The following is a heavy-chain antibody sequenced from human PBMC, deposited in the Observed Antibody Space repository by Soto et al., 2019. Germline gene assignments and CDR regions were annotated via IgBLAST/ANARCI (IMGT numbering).Heavy chain of an antibody. CDR1: GHTLTEFS. J-gene: IGHJ4*02. Sequence: ASVKVSCKISGHTLTEFSMHWVRQAPGQGLEWMGIISPSGDSTTYAQKFQGRVTMTRETSTSTVYMELSNLRSEDTAVYYCASIQRVGVNQYDIDYLVQGTLVTVSS. D-gene: IGHD1-26*01. CDR2: ISPSGDST. CDR3: ASIQRVGVNQYDIDY. V-gene: IGHV1-46*01.